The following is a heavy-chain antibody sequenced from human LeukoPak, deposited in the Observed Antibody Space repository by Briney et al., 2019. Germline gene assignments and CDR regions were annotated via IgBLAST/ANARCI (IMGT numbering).Heavy chain of an antibody. CDR3: ATSDYYYYYMDV. J-gene: IGHJ6*03. D-gene: IGHD3-10*01. CDR1: GGSISSSSYY. Sequence: SETLSLTCNVSGGSISSSSYYWGWLRQPPGKELEWIGSIYVSGSTNYNPSLRSRVTMSLDTSKSQFSLRLTSVTAADSAVYYCATSDYYYYYMDVWGKGTTVTVSS. CDR2: IYVSGST. V-gene: IGHV4-39*07.